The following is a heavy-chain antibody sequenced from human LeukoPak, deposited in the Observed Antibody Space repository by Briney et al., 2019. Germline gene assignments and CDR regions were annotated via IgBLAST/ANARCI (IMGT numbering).Heavy chain of an antibody. J-gene: IGHJ3*02. Sequence: GGSLGLSFAASGFTFSDYYMSWIRQAPGKGLEGVSYISSSGSTIYYADSVKGRFTISRDNAKNSLYLQMNSLRAEDTAVYYCARDWHSSGWYLSRDAFDIWGQGTMVTVSS. CDR1: GFTFSDYY. CDR2: ISSSGSTI. CDR3: ARDWHSSGWYLSRDAFDI. D-gene: IGHD6-19*01. V-gene: IGHV3-11*04.